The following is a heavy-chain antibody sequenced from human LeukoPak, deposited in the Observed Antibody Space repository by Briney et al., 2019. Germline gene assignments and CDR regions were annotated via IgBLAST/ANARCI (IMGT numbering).Heavy chain of an antibody. J-gene: IGHJ4*02. CDR2: IYPGDSDT. CDR1: GYSFTSYW. D-gene: IGHD2-15*01. V-gene: IGHV5-51*01. CDR3: ARHYTLGYCSGGSCHKWPAADY. Sequence: GESLKISCKGSGYSFTSYWIGWVRQMPGKGLEWMGIIYPGDSDTRYSPSFQGQVTISADKSISTAYLQWSSLKASDTAMYYCARHYTLGYCSGGSCHKWPAADYWGQGTLVTVSS.